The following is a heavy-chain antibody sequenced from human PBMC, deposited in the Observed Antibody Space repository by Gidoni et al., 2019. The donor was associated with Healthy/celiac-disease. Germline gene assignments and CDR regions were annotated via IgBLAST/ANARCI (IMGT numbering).Heavy chain of an antibody. CDR1: GFTFSRYG. Sequence: QVQLVESGGGVVQPGRSLRLSCAASGFTFSRYGMHWVRQAPGKGLEWVAVISYDGSNKYYADSVKGRFTISRDNSKNTLYLQMNSLRAEDTAVYYCAKDHVLLWFGELPIHMDVWGKGTTVTVSS. CDR3: AKDHVLLWFGELPIHMDV. J-gene: IGHJ6*03. V-gene: IGHV3-30*18. D-gene: IGHD3-10*01. CDR2: ISYDGSNK.